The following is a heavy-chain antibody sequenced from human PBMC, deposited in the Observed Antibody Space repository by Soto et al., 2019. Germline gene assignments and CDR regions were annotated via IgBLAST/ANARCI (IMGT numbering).Heavy chain of an antibody. V-gene: IGHV4-59*01. D-gene: IGHD3-22*01. J-gene: IGHJ5*02. CDR3: ARDRWPLNYYDSSGHYRNWFDP. CDR2: IYYSGST. Sequence: SETLSLTCTVSGGSISSYYWSWIRQPPGKGLEWIGYIYYSGSTNYNPSLKSRVTISVDTSKNQFSLKLSSVTAADTAVYYCARDRWPLNYYDSSGHYRNWFDPWGQGTLVTVS. CDR1: GGSISSYY.